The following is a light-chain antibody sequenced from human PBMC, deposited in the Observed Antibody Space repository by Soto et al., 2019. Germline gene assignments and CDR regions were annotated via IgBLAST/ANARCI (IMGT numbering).Light chain of an antibody. CDR3: QQYDSPPPT. V-gene: IGKV1-5*01. Sequence: DIQMTQSPSTLSASVGDRVTITCRASQSISSWLAWYQQKPGKAPKLLIYDASSLESGVPSRFSGSRSGTEFALTISSLQPDDSATYYCQQYDSPPPTFGQGTKVDIK. J-gene: IGKJ1*01. CDR1: QSISSW. CDR2: DAS.